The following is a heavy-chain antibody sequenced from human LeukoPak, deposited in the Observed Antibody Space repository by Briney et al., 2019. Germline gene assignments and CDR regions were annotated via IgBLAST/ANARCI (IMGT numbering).Heavy chain of an antibody. J-gene: IGHJ5*02. CDR2: MNPNSGNT. CDR1: GYTFTSYD. V-gene: IGHV1-8*01. CDR3: ARVRVATRPYWFDP. D-gene: IGHD5-12*01. Sequence: ASVKVSCKASGYTFTSYDINWVRQATGQGLEWMGWMNPNSGNTGYAQKFQGRVTMTRNTSISTAYMELSSLRSEDTAVYYCARVRVATRPYWFDPWGQGTLATVSS.